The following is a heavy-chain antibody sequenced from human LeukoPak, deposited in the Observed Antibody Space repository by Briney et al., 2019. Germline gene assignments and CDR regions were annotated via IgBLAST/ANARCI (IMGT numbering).Heavy chain of an antibody. CDR3: AKFPYDSSGYYYGEDY. J-gene: IGHJ4*02. D-gene: IGHD3-22*01. V-gene: IGHV3-23*01. CDR1: GFTFSSYG. CDR2: ISGSGGST. Sequence: QSGGTLRLSCAASGFTFSSYGMSWVRQAPGKGLEWVSAISGSGGSTYYADSVKGWFTISRDNSKNTLYLQMNSLRAEDTAVYYCAKFPYDSSGYYYGEDYWGQGTLVTVSS.